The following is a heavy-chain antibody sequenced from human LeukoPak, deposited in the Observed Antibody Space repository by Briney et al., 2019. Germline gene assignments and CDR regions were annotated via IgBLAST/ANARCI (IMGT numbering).Heavy chain of an antibody. V-gene: IGHV3-23*01. CDR2: INANSGTT. Sequence: GGSLRLSCAASGFAFSFYAMSWLRQPPGKGLEWVSTINANSGTTSYAASVRGRFTISRDNSKNTLYLQMNSLRAEDTAVYYCARKYSSSWYLDYWGQGTLVTVSS. J-gene: IGHJ4*02. D-gene: IGHD6-13*01. CDR1: GFAFSFYA. CDR3: ARKYSSSWYLDY.